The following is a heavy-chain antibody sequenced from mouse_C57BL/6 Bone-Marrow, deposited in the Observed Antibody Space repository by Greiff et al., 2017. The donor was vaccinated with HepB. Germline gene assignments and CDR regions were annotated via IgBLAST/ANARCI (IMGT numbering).Heavy chain of an antibody. CDR2: IHPNSGST. V-gene: IGHV1-64*01. J-gene: IGHJ2*01. CDR3: ARCLDYGTGN. Sequence: QVQLQQPGAELVKPGASVKLSCKASGYTFTSYWMHWVKQRPGQGLEWIGMIHPNSGSTNYNEKFKSKATLTVDKSSSTANMQRSSLTTEDSANYYCARCLDYGTGNWGKGITLTLS. CDR1: GYTFTSYW. D-gene: IGHD1-2*01.